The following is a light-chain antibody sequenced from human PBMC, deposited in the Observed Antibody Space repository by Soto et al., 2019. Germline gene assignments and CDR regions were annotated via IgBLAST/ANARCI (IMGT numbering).Light chain of an antibody. V-gene: IGKV1-5*03. J-gene: IGKJ1*01. CDR3: QQYNSYWWT. CDR2: KAS. CDR1: QSISSW. Sequence: DIQMTQSPSTLSASVGDRVTITCRASQSISSWLAWYQQKPGKAPKLLIYKASSLESGVPSRFSGSGSGTEFTLTISSQQPDDFATYYCQQYNSYWWTRGQGTKVAIK.